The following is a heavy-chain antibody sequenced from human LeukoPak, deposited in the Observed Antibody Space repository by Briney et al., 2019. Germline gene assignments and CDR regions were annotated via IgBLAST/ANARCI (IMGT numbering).Heavy chain of an antibody. J-gene: IGHJ6*02. CDR3: ASRVDTAIIYYYYGMDV. CDR2: IIPIFGTA. CDR1: GGTFSSYA. D-gene: IGHD5-18*01. V-gene: IGHV1-69*01. Sequence: SVKVSCKASGGTFSSYAISWVRQAPGQGLEWMGGIIPIFGTANYAQKFQGRVTITADESTSTAYMELSSLGSEDTAVYYCASRVDTAIIYYYYGMDVWGQGTTVTVSS.